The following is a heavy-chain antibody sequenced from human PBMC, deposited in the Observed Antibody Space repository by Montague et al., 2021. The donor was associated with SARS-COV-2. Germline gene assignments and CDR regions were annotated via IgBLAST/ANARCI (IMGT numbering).Heavy chain of an antibody. D-gene: IGHD5-12*01. CDR2: INHSGST. CDR3: ARCSLDGGYSDYEVCYFDY. Sequence: SETLSLTCAVYGESVSGYYWSWIRQPPGKGLEWIGEINHSGSTDYNPSLKSRVTISVHTSRNQFSLDLSSVTAADTAVYYCARCSLDGGYSDYEVCYFDYWGQGTLVTVSS. CDR1: GESVSGYY. J-gene: IGHJ4*02. V-gene: IGHV4-34*01.